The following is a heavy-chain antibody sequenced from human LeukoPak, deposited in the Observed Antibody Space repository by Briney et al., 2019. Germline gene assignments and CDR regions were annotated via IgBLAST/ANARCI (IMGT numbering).Heavy chain of an antibody. CDR1: GYTFTRYG. D-gene: IGHD7-27*01. J-gene: IGHJ2*01. Sequence: ASVKVSCKASGYTFTRYGISWVRQAPGQGLEWLGWISAYNGNTNYAQRLQGRGTMTTDTSTSTAYMELRSLTSDDTAVYYCARGGGARLGNWCFDLWGRGTLVTVSS. CDR3: ARGGGARLGNWCFDL. V-gene: IGHV1-18*01. CDR2: ISAYNGNT.